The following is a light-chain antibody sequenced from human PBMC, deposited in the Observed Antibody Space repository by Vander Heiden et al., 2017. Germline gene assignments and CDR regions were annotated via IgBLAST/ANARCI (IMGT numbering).Light chain of an antibody. Sequence: ALQMTQSPSSLSASVGERVIITCRASQGIRNDLGWYQQRPGKAPKLLIYAASSLQTGVPLRFSGSGSGTDFTLTISSLQPEDFATYYCLQDYSYPRTFGQGTKVEIK. CDR2: AAS. J-gene: IGKJ1*01. V-gene: IGKV1-6*01. CDR1: QGIRND. CDR3: LQDYSYPRT.